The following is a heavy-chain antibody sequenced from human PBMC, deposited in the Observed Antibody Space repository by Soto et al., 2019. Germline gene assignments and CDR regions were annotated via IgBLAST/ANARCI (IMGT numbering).Heavy chain of an antibody. CDR2: IYPYDSDT. D-gene: IGHD2-2*01. CDR3: ARHLVGSTSGNFDY. Sequence: GESLKISWKTSGYSFTSYWIGWVRQMPGKGMEWMGNIYPYDSDTRYSPSFQGQVTISADTSITTAYLQWSGLRASDTAMYFCARHLVGSTSGNFDYWGQGTLVTVSS. J-gene: IGHJ4*01. V-gene: IGHV5-51*01. CDR1: GYSFTSYW.